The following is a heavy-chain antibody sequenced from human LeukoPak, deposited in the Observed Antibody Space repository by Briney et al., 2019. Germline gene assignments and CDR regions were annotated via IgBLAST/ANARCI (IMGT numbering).Heavy chain of an antibody. V-gene: IGHV3-30-3*01. Sequence: GGSLRPSCAASGFTFSSYAMHWVRQAPGKGLEWVAVISYDGSNKYYADSVKGRFTISRDNSKNTLYLQMNSLRAEDTAVYYCARDGGYSYGYAFDYWGQGTLVTVSS. CDR3: ARDGGYSYGYAFDY. J-gene: IGHJ4*02. CDR1: GFTFSSYA. D-gene: IGHD5-18*01. CDR2: ISYDGSNK.